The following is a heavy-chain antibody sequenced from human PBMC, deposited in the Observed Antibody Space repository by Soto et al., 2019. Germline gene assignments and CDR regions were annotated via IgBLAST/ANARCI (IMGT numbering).Heavy chain of an antibody. CDR3: ARGLLVPHRYYYYYYGMDV. CDR1: GGSISSGGYY. J-gene: IGHJ6*02. Sequence: TCTVSGGSISSGGYYWSWIRQHPGKGLEWIGYIYYSGSTYYNPSLKSRVTISVDTSKNQFSLKLSSVTAADTAVYYCARGLLVPHRYYYYYYGMDVWGQGTTVTVSS. V-gene: IGHV4-31*03. D-gene: IGHD6-6*01. CDR2: IYYSGST.